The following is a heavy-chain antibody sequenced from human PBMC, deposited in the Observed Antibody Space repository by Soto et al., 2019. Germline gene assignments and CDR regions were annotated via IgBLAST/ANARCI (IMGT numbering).Heavy chain of an antibody. D-gene: IGHD2-2*01. J-gene: IGHJ4*02. CDR2: IKQDGSDK. Sequence: PGGSLRLSCAASGFTFNTYWMGWVRQAPGKGLEWVANIKQDGSDKYYVDSVKGRFTISRDNTKNSLYLQTNSLRADDTAVYYCARDRCSSSSCFFDYWGQGTPVTVSS. CDR1: GFTFNTYW. V-gene: IGHV3-7*03. CDR3: ARDRCSSSSCFFDY.